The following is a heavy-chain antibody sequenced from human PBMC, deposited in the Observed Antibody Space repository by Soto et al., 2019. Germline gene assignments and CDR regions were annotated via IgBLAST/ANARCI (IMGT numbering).Heavy chain of an antibody. Sequence: QVQLVQSPSEVKKPGASVKVSCKASGYNSATYGISWVRQAPGQGLEWLAWITAYNDNTNYAEKFHGRVTLTTETSTNTAYMELRSLRFADTAVYYCARAPPVPAAVSGLDFWGQGTLVVVSS. CDR3: ARAPPVPAAVSGLDF. J-gene: IGHJ4*02. CDR2: ITAYNDNT. V-gene: IGHV1-18*01. CDR1: GYNSATYG. D-gene: IGHD2-2*01.